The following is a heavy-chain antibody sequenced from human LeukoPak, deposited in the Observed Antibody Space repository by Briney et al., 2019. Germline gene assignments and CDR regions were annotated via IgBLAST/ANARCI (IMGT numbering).Heavy chain of an antibody. D-gene: IGHD3-10*01. CDR3: ARVDGSGSYYGY. CDR2: IIPIFGTA. V-gene: IGHV1-69*06. J-gene: IGHJ4*02. CDR1: GGTFSSYA. Sequence: SVKVSCKASGGTFSSYAISWVRQAPGQGLEWMGRIIPIFGTANYAQKFQGRVTITADKSTSTAYMELSSLRSEDTAVYYCARVDGSGSYYGYWGQGTLVTFSS.